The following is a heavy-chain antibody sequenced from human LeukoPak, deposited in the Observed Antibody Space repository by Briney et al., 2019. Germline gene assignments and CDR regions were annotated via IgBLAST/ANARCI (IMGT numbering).Heavy chain of an antibody. V-gene: IGHV1-24*01. Sequence: ASVKVSCKVSGYTLTELSMHWVRQAPGKGLEWMGGFDPEDGETIYAQKLQGRVTMTEDTSPDTAYMELSSLRCGDTAVYYCARESDSSGYSPFDYWGQGTLVTVSS. D-gene: IGHD3-22*01. J-gene: IGHJ4*02. CDR2: FDPEDGET. CDR3: ARESDSSGYSPFDY. CDR1: GYTLTELS.